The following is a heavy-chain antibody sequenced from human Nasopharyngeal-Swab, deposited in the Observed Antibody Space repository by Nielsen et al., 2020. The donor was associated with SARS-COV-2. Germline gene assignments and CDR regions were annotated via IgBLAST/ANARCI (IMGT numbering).Heavy chain of an antibody. CDR1: GGSISSGSYY. CDR2: IYTSGST. D-gene: IGHD4-11*01. Sequence: SCTVSGGSISSGSYYWSWIRQPAGKGLEWIGRIYTSGSTNYNPSLKSRVTISVDTSKNQFSLKLSSVTAADTAVYYCARDASNYGDYYYYYGMDVWGQGTTVTVSS. CDR3: ARDASNYGDYYYYYGMDV. V-gene: IGHV4-61*02. J-gene: IGHJ6*02.